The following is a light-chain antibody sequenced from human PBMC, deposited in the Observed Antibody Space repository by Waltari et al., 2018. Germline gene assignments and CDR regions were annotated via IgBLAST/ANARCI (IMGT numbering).Light chain of an antibody. V-gene: IGKV4-1*01. Sequence: DIVMTQSPDSLAVSLGERATINCKSSQNVLYNSNNKNYLAWYQQKPGQPPKLFIYWASTRESGVPDRFSGSGSGTDFTLTISSLQAEDVAVYYCMQALQTPDFGQGTKLEIK. CDR1: QNVLYNSNNKNY. CDR3: MQALQTPD. J-gene: IGKJ2*01. CDR2: WAS.